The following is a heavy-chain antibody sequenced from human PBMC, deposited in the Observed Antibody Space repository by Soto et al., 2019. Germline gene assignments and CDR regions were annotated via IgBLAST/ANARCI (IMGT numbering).Heavy chain of an antibody. V-gene: IGHV3-53*01. CDR1: GFTVSSKY. D-gene: IGHD4-4*01. CDR2: IYTGGST. Sequence: EVQLVESGGGLIQPGGSLRLSCAASGFTVSSKYISWVRQAPGKGLEWVSVIYTGGSTSYADSVKGRFTISRDNSKNTVYLQMNSLRAEDTAVYYCARDVGRDSNQHWGQGTLVTVSS. J-gene: IGHJ1*01. CDR3: ARDVGRDSNQH.